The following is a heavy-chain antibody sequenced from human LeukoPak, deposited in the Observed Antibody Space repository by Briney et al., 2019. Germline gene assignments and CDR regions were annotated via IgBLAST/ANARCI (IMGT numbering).Heavy chain of an antibody. CDR3: ARGRRGYRYGYDYYYYMDV. J-gene: IGHJ6*03. CDR2: IIPILGIA. V-gene: IGHV1-69*04. CDR1: GGTFSSYA. D-gene: IGHD5-18*01. Sequence: ASVKVSCKASGGTFSSYAISWVRQAPGQGLEWMGRIIPILGIANYAQKFQGRVTITADKSTSTAYMELSSLRSEDTAVYYCARGRRGYRYGYDYYYYMDVWGKGTTVTVSS.